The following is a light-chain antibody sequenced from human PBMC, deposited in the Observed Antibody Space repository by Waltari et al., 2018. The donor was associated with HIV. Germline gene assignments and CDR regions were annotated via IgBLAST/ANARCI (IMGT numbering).Light chain of an antibody. V-gene: IGLV3-25*03. J-gene: IGLJ2*01. CDR3: QSPDSSGTYVG. Sequence: SYELTQPPSVSVSPGQTARITCSGDALSQQYASWYQQKPGQAPMLVIYKDSERPSGIPERFSGSSSGTTVTLTISGVQAEDEADYYCQSPDSSGTYVGFGGGTKLTVL. CDR1: ALSQQY. CDR2: KDS.